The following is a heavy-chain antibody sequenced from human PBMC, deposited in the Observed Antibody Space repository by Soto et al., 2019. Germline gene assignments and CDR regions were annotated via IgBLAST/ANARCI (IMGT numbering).Heavy chain of an antibody. CDR3: ARAVYSSSWPYFDL. D-gene: IGHD6-13*01. CDR2: ISSSSSYT. Sequence: QVQLVESGGGLVKPGGSLRLSCAASGFTFSDYYMSWIRQAPGKGLEWVSYISSSSSYTNYADCVKGRFTISRDNAKNSLYLQMNSLRAEDTAVYYCARAVYSSSWPYFDLWGRGTLVTVSS. J-gene: IGHJ2*01. CDR1: GFTFSDYY. V-gene: IGHV3-11*05.